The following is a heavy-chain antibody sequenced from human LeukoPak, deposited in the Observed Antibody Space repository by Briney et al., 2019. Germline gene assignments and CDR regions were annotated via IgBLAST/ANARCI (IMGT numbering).Heavy chain of an antibody. CDR2: VYFGGST. V-gene: IGHV4-61*02. J-gene: IGHJ4*02. CDR1: GVSIGSTHYY. CDR3: ARSDIVVVPAAIRTVTTSFDY. D-gene: IGHD2-2*02. Sequence: SETLSLTCSVSGVSIGSTHYYWGWIRQSAGKGREWIGRVYFGGSTNYNPSLKGRVTISVDTSKNQFSLSLMSVTAADTAVYYCARSDIVVVPAAIRTVTTSFDYWGQGTLVTVSS.